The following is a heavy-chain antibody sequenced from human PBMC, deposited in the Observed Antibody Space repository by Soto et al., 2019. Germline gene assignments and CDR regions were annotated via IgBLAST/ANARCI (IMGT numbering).Heavy chain of an antibody. J-gene: IGHJ6*02. CDR1: GGSISSGGYY. V-gene: IGHV4-31*03. CDR2: IYYSGST. CDR3: ARVLRSPYYYYGMDV. D-gene: IGHD3-3*01. Sequence: NPSETLSLTCTVSGGSISSGGYYWSWIRQHPGKGLEWIGYIYYSGSTYYNPSLKSRVTISVDTSKNQFSLKLSSVTAADTAVYYCARVLRSPYYYYGMDVWGQGTTVTVSS.